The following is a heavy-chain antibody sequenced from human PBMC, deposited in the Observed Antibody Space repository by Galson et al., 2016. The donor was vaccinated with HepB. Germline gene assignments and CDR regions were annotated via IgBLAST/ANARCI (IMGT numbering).Heavy chain of an antibody. J-gene: IGHJ6*02. CDR1: GYTFTSYG. CDR2: ISAYNGDT. CDR3: ARGGGSAYYGMDV. V-gene: IGHV1-18*01. Sequence: SVKVSCKASGYTFTSYGISWVRQAPGQGLEWMGWISAYNGDTNYAQKLQGRVTVTTDTSARTPYMELRSRRSGDTAVYYGARGGGSAYYGMDVWGQGTTVTVSS. D-gene: IGHD1-26*01.